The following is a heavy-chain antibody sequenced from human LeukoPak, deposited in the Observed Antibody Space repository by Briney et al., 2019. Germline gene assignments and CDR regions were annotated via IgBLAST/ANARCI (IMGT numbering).Heavy chain of an antibody. D-gene: IGHD6-13*01. V-gene: IGHV3-30-3*01. Sequence: GGSLRLSCAASGFTFSSYAMHWVRQAPGKGLEWVAAISYDGSNKYYADSVKGRFTISRDNSKNTLYLQMNSLRAEDTAVYYCARGGSSWYDPYYFDYWGQGTLVTVSS. CDR3: ARGGSSWYDPYYFDY. CDR2: ISYDGSNK. CDR1: GFTFSSYA. J-gene: IGHJ4*02.